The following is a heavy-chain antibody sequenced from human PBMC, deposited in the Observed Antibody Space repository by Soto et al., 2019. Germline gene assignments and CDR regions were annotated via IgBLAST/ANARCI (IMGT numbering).Heavy chain of an antibody. CDR3: AKDSTVTTSLYSYYYGFDV. J-gene: IGHJ6*01. D-gene: IGHD4-17*01. V-gene: IGHV3-23*01. CDR1: GFTFNHYA. Sequence: VQLLESGGGLVQPGGSLSLACTASGFTFNHYAMSCVRQAPGKGLEWVSAVSGRGGSTKYADSVKGRFIISRDNSNSTLYLQMDSLRGEDTAVYYCAKDSTVTTSLYSYYYGFDVWGQGTTVTVSS. CDR2: VSGRGGST.